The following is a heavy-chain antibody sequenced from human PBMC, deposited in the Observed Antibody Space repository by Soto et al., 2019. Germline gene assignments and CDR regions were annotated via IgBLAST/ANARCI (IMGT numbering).Heavy chain of an antibody. V-gene: IGHV1-3*04. Sequence: ASVKVSCKASGYTFTGYAMHWVRQAPGQRLEWMGWINTSNANTKYAQKFQGRVTITRNTSISTAYMELSSLRSEDTAVYYCAREGVRGMDVWGQGTTVTVSS. CDR2: INTSNANT. D-gene: IGHD3-16*01. J-gene: IGHJ6*02. CDR3: AREGVRGMDV. CDR1: GYTFTGYA.